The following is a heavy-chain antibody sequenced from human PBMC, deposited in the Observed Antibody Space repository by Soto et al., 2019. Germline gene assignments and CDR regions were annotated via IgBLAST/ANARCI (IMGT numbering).Heavy chain of an antibody. CDR2: ISAYNGNT. J-gene: IGHJ6*02. D-gene: IGHD6-6*01. V-gene: IGHV1-18*01. CDR3: GRWSGSSAVYCYFYGMDV. Sequence: QVQLVQSGAEVKNPGASVKVSCKASGYTFTSYGISWVRQAPGQGLEWMGWISAYNGNTNHAQNLQGRVTMTTDTSTSTAYMELRSLRSDDTAVYYCGRWSGSSAVYCYFYGMDVWGQGTTVTVSS. CDR1: GYTFTSYG.